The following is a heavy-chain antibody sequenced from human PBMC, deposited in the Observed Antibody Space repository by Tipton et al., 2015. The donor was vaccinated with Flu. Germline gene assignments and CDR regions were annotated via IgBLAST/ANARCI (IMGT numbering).Heavy chain of an antibody. CDR1: GYTFTGYY. D-gene: IGHD1-26*01. CDR3: ARDAGSGSYYQPFDY. CDR2: INPNSGGT. J-gene: IGHJ4*02. Sequence: QLVQSGAEVKKPGASVKVSCKASGYTFTGYYMHWVRQAPGQGLEWMGWINPNSGGTNYAQKFQGRVTMTRDTSISTAYMELSSLRSEDTAVYYCARDAGSGSYYQPFDYWGQGTLVTVSS. V-gene: IGHV1-2*02.